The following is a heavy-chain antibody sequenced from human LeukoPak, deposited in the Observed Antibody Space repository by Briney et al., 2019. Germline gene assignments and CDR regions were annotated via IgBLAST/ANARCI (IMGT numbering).Heavy chain of an antibody. Sequence: GESLKISCKGSGYNFTNYWIGWVRQMPGKGLEWMGIIQPADSDTRYNPSFQGQVTISADKSITTAYLQWSSLKASDTAMYYCARHMSYSYGYTFDAFDIWGQGTMVTVSS. J-gene: IGHJ3*02. D-gene: IGHD5-18*01. CDR1: GYNFTNYW. V-gene: IGHV5-51*01. CDR3: ARHMSYSYGYTFDAFDI. CDR2: IQPADSDT.